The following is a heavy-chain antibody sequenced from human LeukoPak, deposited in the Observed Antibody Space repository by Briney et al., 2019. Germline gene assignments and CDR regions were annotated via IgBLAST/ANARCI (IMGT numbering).Heavy chain of an antibody. V-gene: IGHV3-23*01. CDR2: ISGGGVTT. CDR3: AREDYYYGMDV. CDR1: GFTSIAYA. J-gene: IGHJ6*02. Sequence: RTGGSLRLSCVGSGFTSIAYALTWARQAPGKGLEWVSGISGGGVTTYYADSVKGRFTISRDNSKNTLYLQMNSLRAEDTAVYYCAREDYYYGMDVWGQGTTVTVSS.